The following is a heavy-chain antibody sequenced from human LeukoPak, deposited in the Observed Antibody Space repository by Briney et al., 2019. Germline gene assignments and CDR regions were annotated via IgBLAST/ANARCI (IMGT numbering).Heavy chain of an antibody. CDR1: GYSFTSYW. J-gene: IGHJ5*02. CDR3: ARGVWGQQLLTETWFDP. CDR2: IYPGDSDT. D-gene: IGHD6-13*01. V-gene: IGHV5-51*01. Sequence: GESLKISCKGSGYSFTSYWIGWVRPMPGKGLEWMGIIYPGDSDTRYSPSFQGQVTVSADKSISTAYLQWSSLKASDTAMYYCARGVWGQQLLTETWFDPWGQGTLVTVSS.